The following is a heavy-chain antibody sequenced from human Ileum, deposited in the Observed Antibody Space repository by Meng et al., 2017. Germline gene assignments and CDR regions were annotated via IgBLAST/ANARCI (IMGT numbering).Heavy chain of an antibody. CDR1: GGPLHGDY. Sequence: VHLCHCGAVLLQPSETRSLTCGVYGGPLHGDYCTWIRQPPGEGLEWIGEIHHSGSITYNPSLESRVTISMDTSKKQFSLKLHSVTAADKAVYYCARGDIAARCQHWGQGTLVTVSS. J-gene: IGHJ1*01. D-gene: IGHD6-6*01. CDR3: ARGDIAARCQH. V-gene: IGHV4-34*01. CDR2: IHHSGSI.